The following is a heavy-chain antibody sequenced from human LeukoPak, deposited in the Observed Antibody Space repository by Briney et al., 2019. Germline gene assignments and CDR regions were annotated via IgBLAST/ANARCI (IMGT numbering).Heavy chain of an antibody. CDR3: ASRIGDPDAFDI. CDR2: IIPIFGTA. J-gene: IGHJ3*02. CDR1: GGTFSSYA. D-gene: IGHD2/OR15-2a*01. Sequence: SVKVSCKASGGTFSSYAISWVRQAPGQGLEWMGGIIPIFGTANYAQKFQGRVTITADESTSTAYMELSRLRSEDTAVYYCASRIGDPDAFDIWGQGTMVTVSS. V-gene: IGHV1-69*13.